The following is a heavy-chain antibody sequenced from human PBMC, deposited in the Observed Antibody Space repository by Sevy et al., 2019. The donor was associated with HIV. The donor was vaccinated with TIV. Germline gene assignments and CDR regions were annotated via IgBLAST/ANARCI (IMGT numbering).Heavy chain of an antibody. CDR2: IYYSGTT. J-gene: IGHJ4*02. Sequence: SETLSLTCTVSGGSISNYYWNWIRQPPGKGLEWIGYIYYSGTTNYNPSLKTRVTISVDTSNNQFSLKVTSVTAADTAVYYCARGISSYGYWREFDYWGQGTLVTVSS. CDR1: GGSISNYY. CDR3: ARGISSYGYWREFDY. D-gene: IGHD5-18*01. V-gene: IGHV4-59*01.